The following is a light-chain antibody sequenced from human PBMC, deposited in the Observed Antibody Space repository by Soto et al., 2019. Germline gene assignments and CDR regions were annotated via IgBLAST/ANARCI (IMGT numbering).Light chain of an antibody. CDR3: QQHFNAPIT. V-gene: IGKV3-11*01. J-gene: IGKJ5*01. CDR1: QSISKF. Sequence: EIVLTQSPATLSLSPGESVTLSCRASQSISKFLAWYQQKNGQPPSLFIYGASNRDTGIPARFSGSGSGTDFTLTISRLEPEDFEVYYCQQHFNAPITFGQGTRLEIK. CDR2: GAS.